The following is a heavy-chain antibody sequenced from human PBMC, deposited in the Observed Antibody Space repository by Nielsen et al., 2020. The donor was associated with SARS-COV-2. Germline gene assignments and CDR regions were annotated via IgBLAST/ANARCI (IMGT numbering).Heavy chain of an antibody. CDR2: INAGNGNT. Sequence: ASVKVSCKASGYTFTSYAVHWVRQAPGQRLEWMGWINAGNGNTKYSQKFQGRVTITRDTSASTAYMELSSLRSEDTAVYYCARILGYCSGGSCYSDHYGMDVWGQGTTVTVSS. V-gene: IGHV1-3*01. CDR3: ARILGYCSGGSCYSDHYGMDV. D-gene: IGHD2-15*01. J-gene: IGHJ6*02. CDR1: GYTFTSYA.